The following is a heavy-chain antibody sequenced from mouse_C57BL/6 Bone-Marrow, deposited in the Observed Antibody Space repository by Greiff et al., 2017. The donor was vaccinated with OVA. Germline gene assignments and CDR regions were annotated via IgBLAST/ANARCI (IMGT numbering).Heavy chain of an antibody. CDR2: IYPRSGNT. CDR1: GYTFTSYG. J-gene: IGHJ3*01. CDR3: ARCLSYYYGSRAD. Sequence: VQLQQSGAELARPGASVKLSCKASGYTFTSYGISWVKQRTGQGLEWIGEIYPRSGNTYYNEKFKGKATLTADKSSSTAYMELRSLTSEDSAVYFCARCLSYYYGSRADWGKGTLVTVSA. V-gene: IGHV1-81*01. D-gene: IGHD1-1*01.